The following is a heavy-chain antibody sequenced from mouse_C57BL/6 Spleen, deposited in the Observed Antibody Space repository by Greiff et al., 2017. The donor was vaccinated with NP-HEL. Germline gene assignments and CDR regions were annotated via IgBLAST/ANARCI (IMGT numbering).Heavy chain of an antibody. CDR3: ARGGTGAYCDY. V-gene: IGHV5-12*01. J-gene: IGHJ2*01. Sequence: EVHLVESGGGLVQPGGSLKLSCAASGFTFSDYYMYWVRQTPEKRLEWVAYISNGGGSTYYPDTVKGRFTISRDNAKNTLYLQMSRLKSEDTAMYYCARGGTGAYCDYWGQGTTLTVSS. CDR2: ISNGGGST. CDR1: GFTFSDYY. D-gene: IGHD3-1*01.